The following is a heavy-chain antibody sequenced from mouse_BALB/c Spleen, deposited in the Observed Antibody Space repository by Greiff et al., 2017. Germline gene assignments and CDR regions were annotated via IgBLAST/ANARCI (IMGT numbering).Heavy chain of an antibody. J-gene: IGHJ3*02. D-gene: IGHD6-1*01. CDR3: TRTEGLS. V-gene: IGHV1-15*01. CDR1: GYTFTDYE. CDR2: IDPETGGT. Sequence: VQLQQSGAELVRPGASVTLSCKASGYTFTDYEMHWVKQTPVHGLEWIGAIDPETGGTAYNQKFTGKATLTADKSSSTAYMELRSLTSEDSAFYDCTRTEGLSWGEGTLVTVSA.